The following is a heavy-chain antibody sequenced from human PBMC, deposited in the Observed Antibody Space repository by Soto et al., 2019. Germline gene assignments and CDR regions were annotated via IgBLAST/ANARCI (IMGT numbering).Heavy chain of an antibody. V-gene: IGHV4-39*01. CDR1: GGSISSSSYY. J-gene: IGHJ6*03. D-gene: IGHD6-13*01. Sequence: SETLSLTCTVSGGSISSSSYYWGWIRQPPGKGLEWIGSIYYSGSTYYNPSLKSRVTISVDTSKNQFSLKLSSVTAADTAVYYCAVPSSWYPYYYYYMDVWGKGTTVTVSS. CDR3: AVPSSWYPYYYYYMDV. CDR2: IYYSGST.